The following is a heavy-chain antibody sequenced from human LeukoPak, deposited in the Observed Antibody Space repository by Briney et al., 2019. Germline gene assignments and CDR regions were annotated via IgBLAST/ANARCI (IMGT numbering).Heavy chain of an antibody. J-gene: IGHJ4*02. CDR3: ARDLGYNYDY. D-gene: IGHD5-24*01. CDR1: GGSISSYY. CDR2: IYYSGST. Sequence: SETLSLTCTVSGGSISSYYWSWIRQPPGKGLEWIGYIYYSGSTNYNPSLKSRVTISVDTSKNQFSLRLSSVTAADTAVYYCARDLGYNYDYWGQGTLVTVSS. V-gene: IGHV4-59*01.